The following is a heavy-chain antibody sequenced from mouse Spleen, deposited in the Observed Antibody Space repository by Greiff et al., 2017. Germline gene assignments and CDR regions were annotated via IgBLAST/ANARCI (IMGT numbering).Heavy chain of an antibody. CDR3: ARPLTTAKGDYAMDY. J-gene: IGHJ4*01. CDR1: GYTFTSYW. D-gene: IGHD1-2*01. Sequence: QVQLQQPGAELVKPGASVKLSCKASGYTFTSYWMHWVKQRPGQGLEWIGEINPSNGRTNYNEKFKSKATLTVDKSSSTAYMQLSSLTSEDSAVYYCARPLTTAKGDYAMDYWGQGTSVTVSS. CDR2: INPSNGRT. V-gene: IGHV1S81*02.